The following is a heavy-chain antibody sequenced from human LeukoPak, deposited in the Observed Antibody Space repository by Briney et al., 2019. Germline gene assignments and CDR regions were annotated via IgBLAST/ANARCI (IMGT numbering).Heavy chain of an antibody. CDR1: GFTFSSYW. D-gene: IGHD2-15*01. V-gene: IGHV3-30*02. Sequence: GGSLRLSCAASGFTFSSYWMSWVRQAPGKGLEWVAFIRYDGSNKYYADSVKGRFTISRDNSKNTLYLQMNSLRAEDTAVYYCAKEHLGYCSGGSCYYDYWGQGTLVTVSS. CDR3: AKEHLGYCSGGSCYYDY. CDR2: IRYDGSNK. J-gene: IGHJ4*02.